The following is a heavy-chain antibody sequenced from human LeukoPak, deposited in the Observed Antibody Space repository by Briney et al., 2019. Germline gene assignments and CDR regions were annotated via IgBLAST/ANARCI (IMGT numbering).Heavy chain of an antibody. J-gene: IGHJ5*02. Sequence: ASVKVFCKASGYTFNRFGISWVRQAPGQGLEWLGWISAYDGNTNYVQNVQGRVTMTTDTSTSTAYMELRSLRYDDTAVYYCARDKVIATAGTPNWFDPWGQGTLVTVSS. CDR1: GYTFNRFG. V-gene: IGHV1-18*01. CDR2: ISAYDGNT. D-gene: IGHD6-13*01. CDR3: ARDKVIATAGTPNWFDP.